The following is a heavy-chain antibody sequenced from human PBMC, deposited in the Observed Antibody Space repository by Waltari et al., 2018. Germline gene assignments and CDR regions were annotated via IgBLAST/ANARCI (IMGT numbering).Heavy chain of an antibody. CDR2: LYYGGSN. D-gene: IGHD1-7*01. CDR3: ASFNAWNFDLDY. V-gene: IGHV4-39*01. Sequence: QLHLQESGPGLVKPSETLSLTCTVSGASISSLNYYWGWVRQPPGKGLEWIGNLYYGGSNYYNPSLQRRVNMSIDASKNQLSLSLTSVSAADTATYYCASFNAWNFDLDYWGQGTLVTVSS. J-gene: IGHJ4*02. CDR1: GASISSLNYY.